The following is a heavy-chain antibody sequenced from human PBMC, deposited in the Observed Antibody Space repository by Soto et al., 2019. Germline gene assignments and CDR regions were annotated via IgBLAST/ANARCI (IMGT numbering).Heavy chain of an antibody. CDR3: ARVDPRGVAVVRDY. CDR1: GNTFASHG. V-gene: IGHV1-18*01. Sequence: GASVKVSCKASGNTFASHGFSWVRQAPGQGLEWMGWISGFNGQTNYALKFQGRVTLTTDTSKSTAYMELRSLRSDDTAVYFCARVDPRGVAVVRDYWGQGTLVTVSS. J-gene: IGHJ4*02. D-gene: IGHD3-10*01. CDR2: ISGFNGQT.